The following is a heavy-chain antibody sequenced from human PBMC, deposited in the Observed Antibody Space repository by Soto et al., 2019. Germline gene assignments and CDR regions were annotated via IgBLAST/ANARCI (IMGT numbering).Heavy chain of an antibody. Sequence: QVQLVQSGAEVKKPGSSVKVSCKASGGTFSSYAISWVRQAPGQGLEWMGGIIPIFGTANYAQKFQGRVTITADKSTRTAYRELSSLRSEDTAVYYCASHLRRGGGPYYYYYGMDVWGQGTTVTVSS. D-gene: IGHD2-15*01. J-gene: IGHJ6*02. CDR3: ASHLRRGGGPYYYYYGMDV. V-gene: IGHV1-69*06. CDR1: GGTFSSYA. CDR2: IIPIFGTA.